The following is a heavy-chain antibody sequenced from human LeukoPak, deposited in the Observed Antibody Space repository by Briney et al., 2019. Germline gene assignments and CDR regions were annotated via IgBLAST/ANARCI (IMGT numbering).Heavy chain of an antibody. V-gene: IGHV3-21*01. CDR1: GFTFSSYS. CDR2: ISSSSSYI. CDR3: AREDSSGSGEDY. J-gene: IGHJ4*02. D-gene: IGHD3-22*01. Sequence: PGGSLRLSCAASGFTFSSYSMNWVRQAPGKGLEWVSSISSSSSYIYYADSVKGRFTISRDNAKNSLYLQMNSLRAEDTAVYYCAREDSSGSGEDYWGQGTLVTVSS.